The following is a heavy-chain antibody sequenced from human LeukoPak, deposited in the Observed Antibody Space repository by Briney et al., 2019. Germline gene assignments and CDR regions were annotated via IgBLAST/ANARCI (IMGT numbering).Heavy chain of an antibody. CDR2: ISGSESST. D-gene: IGHD6-19*01. J-gene: IGHJ4*02. Sequence: GVSLRLSCAASGFTFGSYAMTWVRQAPGKGLEWVSVISGSESSTYYADSVRGRFTLSRDNPKNTPYLQMNSLRADDTAVYYCAKHRGSGVAGTGGVESWGQGTLVTV. CDR3: AKHRGSGVAGTGGVES. CDR1: GFTFGSYA. V-gene: IGHV3-23*01.